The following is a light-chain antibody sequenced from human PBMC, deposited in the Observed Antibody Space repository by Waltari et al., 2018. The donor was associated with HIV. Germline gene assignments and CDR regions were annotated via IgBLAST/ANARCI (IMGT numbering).Light chain of an antibody. J-gene: IGLJ2*01. V-gene: IGLV2-14*03. CDR2: DVT. CDR1: TSDVGASYY. CDR3: ISYTSSGTLV. Sequence: QSALTQPASMSGSPGQSITIPCTGTTSDVGASYYVSWYKQTPGHAPKLMIYDVTKRPSGVSNRFSGSKSGSTASLTISGLQAEDEGDYYCISYTSSGTLVFGGGTKLTVL.